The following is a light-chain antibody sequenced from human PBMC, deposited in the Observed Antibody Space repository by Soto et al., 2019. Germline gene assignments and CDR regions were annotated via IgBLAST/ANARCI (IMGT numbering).Light chain of an antibody. CDR2: KES. CDR1: QTISSW. Sequence: DIQMTQSPSTLSGSVGDRVTITCRARQTISSWLAWYQQKPGKAPKLLLYKESTLKSGVPSRLSGSGSGTEFTLTISSLQPDDFATYYCQHYNSYSEAFGQGTKVELK. CDR3: QHYNSYSEA. J-gene: IGKJ1*01. V-gene: IGKV1-5*03.